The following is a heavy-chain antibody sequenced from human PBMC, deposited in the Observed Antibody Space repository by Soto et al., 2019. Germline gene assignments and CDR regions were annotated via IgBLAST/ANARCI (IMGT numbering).Heavy chain of an antibody. CDR1: GYSISSGYY. CDR3: ARVGPWVPYYYDSSPYNFENWSDP. D-gene: IGHD3-22*01. CDR2: IYHGGST. V-gene: IGHV4-38-2*01. J-gene: IGHJ5*02. Sequence: PSETLSLTCAVSGYSISSGYYWGWLRQPPGKGLEWRGSIYHGGSTYYNPSLNSRVTLSIDMTNNHVSLILNSVTAADTAVYYCARVGPWVPYYYDSSPYNFENWSDPWGQGTLVTVSS.